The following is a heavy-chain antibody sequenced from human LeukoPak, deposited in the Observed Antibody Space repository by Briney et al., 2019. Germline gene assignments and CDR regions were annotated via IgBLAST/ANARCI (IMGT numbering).Heavy chain of an antibody. J-gene: IGHJ4*02. V-gene: IGHV4-4*08. Sequence: SETLSLTCSVSGDSISTYYWTWIRQPPGKGLEWIGHTFNSGSTNYNPSLKSRVTISVDTSKNQFSLKLSSVTAADTAVYYCASGQFDPYFDYWGQGTLVTVSS. CDR1: GDSISTYY. CDR3: ASGQFDPYFDY. D-gene: IGHD3-9*01. CDR2: TFNSGST.